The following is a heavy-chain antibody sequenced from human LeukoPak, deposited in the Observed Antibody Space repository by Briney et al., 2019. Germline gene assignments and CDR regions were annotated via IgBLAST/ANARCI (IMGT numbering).Heavy chain of an antibody. J-gene: IGHJ4*02. CDR3: AREGVYFGY. Sequence: SETLSLTCAVSGGSISSGGYSWSWVRQPPGEGLEWIGYICHSGSTYYNPSLRSRVTISVDRSKNQFSLKLSSVTAADTAVYHCAREGVYFGYWGQGTLVTVSS. CDR2: ICHSGST. D-gene: IGHD3-16*01. CDR1: GGSISSGGYS. V-gene: IGHV4-30-2*01.